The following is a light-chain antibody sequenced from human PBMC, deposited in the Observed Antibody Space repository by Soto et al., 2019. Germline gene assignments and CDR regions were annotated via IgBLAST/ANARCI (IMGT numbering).Light chain of an antibody. CDR2: DVS. Sequence: QSVLTQPRSVSGSPGQSVTISCTGTSSDVGIYNYVSWYQQHPGKAPKVMIYDVSERPSGVPDRFSGSKSGNTASLTISGLQAEDEDDYYCCSYAGSPSYVFGTGTKLTVL. J-gene: IGLJ1*01. CDR1: SSDVGIYNY. V-gene: IGLV2-11*01. CDR3: CSYAGSPSYV.